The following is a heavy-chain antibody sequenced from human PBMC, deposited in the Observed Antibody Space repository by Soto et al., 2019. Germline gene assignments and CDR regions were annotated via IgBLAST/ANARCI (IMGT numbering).Heavy chain of an antibody. D-gene: IGHD2-15*01. Sequence: QVQLVQSGPEVKKPGSSVKVSCEASGGTFSSHVFTWVRQAPGRGLEWMGGIIPMFGTANHAQKFQGRVTLIADESTNTAYLELSSLRAEDTAVYYCARGSRDCSGGTCFPLPTAEYFRHWGQGTLITVSS. V-gene: IGHV1-69*01. J-gene: IGHJ1*01. CDR1: GGTFSSHV. CDR3: ARGSRDCSGGTCFPLPTAEYFRH. CDR2: IIPMFGTA.